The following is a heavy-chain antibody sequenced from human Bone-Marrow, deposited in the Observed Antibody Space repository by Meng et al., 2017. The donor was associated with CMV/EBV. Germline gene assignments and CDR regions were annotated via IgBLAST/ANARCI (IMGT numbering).Heavy chain of an antibody. D-gene: IGHD3-3*01. Sequence: GSLRLSCTVSGGSINSYYWNWIRQPPGKGLEWIGYMSDSGNTNYSPALKSRVTISVGTSKNQFSLRLSSVTAADTAVYYCTIFGSRSDGMGVWGQGTTVTIYS. CDR3: TIFGSRSDGMGV. CDR2: MSDSGNT. CDR1: GGSINSYY. V-gene: IGHV4-59*01. J-gene: IGHJ6*02.